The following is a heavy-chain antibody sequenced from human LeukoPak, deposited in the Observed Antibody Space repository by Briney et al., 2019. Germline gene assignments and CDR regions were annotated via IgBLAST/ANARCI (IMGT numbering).Heavy chain of an antibody. D-gene: IGHD3-9*01. Sequence: GASVKVSCXASGYTFTSYGISWVRQAHGQGLEWMGWISAYSGNTNYAQKLQGRVTMTTDTSTSTAYMELRSLRSDDTAVYYCAILVGVLTGPDAFDIWGQGTMVTVSS. CDR2: ISAYSGNT. V-gene: IGHV1-18*01. CDR1: GYTFTSYG. J-gene: IGHJ3*02. CDR3: AILVGVLTGPDAFDI.